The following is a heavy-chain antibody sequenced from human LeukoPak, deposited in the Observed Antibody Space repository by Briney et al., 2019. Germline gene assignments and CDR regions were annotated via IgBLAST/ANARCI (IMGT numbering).Heavy chain of an antibody. Sequence: GGSLRLSCAASGYTFDDYGMSWVRQAPGKGLEWVSGINWNGGSIGYADSVKGRFTISRDNAKNSLNMQMNSLRAEDTALYYCARGATSMLFSWFDPWGQGILVIVSS. CDR2: INWNGGSI. V-gene: IGHV3-20*04. CDR1: GYTFDDYG. D-gene: IGHD2-8*01. J-gene: IGHJ5*02. CDR3: ARGATSMLFSWFDP.